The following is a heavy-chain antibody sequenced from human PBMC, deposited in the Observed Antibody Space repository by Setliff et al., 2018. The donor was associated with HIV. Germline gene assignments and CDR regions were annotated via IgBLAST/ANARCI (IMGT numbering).Heavy chain of an antibody. CDR3: ARHYDSSGYYANWFDP. V-gene: IGHV1-69*05. CDR1: GYIFTDYY. D-gene: IGHD3-22*01. CDR2: IIPIFGTA. Sequence: SVKVSCKASGYIFTDYYIHWVRQAPGQGLEWMGGIIPIFGTANYAQKFQGRVTITTDESTSTAYMELSSLRSEDTAVYYCARHYDSSGYYANWFDPWGQGTLVTVSS. J-gene: IGHJ5*02.